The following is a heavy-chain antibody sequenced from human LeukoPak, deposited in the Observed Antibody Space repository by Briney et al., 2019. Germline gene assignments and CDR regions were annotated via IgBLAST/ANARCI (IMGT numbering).Heavy chain of an antibody. CDR1: GGSFSGYY. Sequence: SETLSLTCAVYGGSFSGYYWSWIRQPPGKGLEWIGEINHSGSTNYNPSLKSRVTISVVTSKNQFSLKLSSVTAADTAVYYCARAGVVVAATPTGWFDPWGQGTLVTVSS. J-gene: IGHJ5*02. CDR2: INHSGST. V-gene: IGHV4-34*01. CDR3: ARAGVVVAATPTGWFDP. D-gene: IGHD2-15*01.